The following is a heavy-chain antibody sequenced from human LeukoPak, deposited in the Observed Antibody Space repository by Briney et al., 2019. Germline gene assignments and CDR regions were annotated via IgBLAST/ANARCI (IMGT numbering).Heavy chain of an antibody. CDR2: ISSSSSYI. V-gene: IGHV3-21*01. CDR1: GFTFSNYS. CDR3: ARSQNGAFGI. J-gene: IGHJ3*02. D-gene: IGHD1-26*01. Sequence: GGSLRLSCAASGFTFSNYSMNWVRQAPGKGLEWVSSISSSSSYIYYADSVKGRFTISRDNAKNSLYLQMNSLRAEDTAVYYCARSQNGAFGIWGQGTMVTVSS.